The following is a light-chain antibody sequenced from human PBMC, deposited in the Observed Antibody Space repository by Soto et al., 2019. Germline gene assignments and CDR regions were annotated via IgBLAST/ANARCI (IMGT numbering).Light chain of an antibody. J-gene: IGKJ5*01. CDR2: EAS. Sequence: DIQLTQSPSFLSASVGDRVTITCRASRGISSYLAWYQQKPGRAPKLLIYEASSLQSGVPSRISGSGSGTDFTLTISSLQPEDFATYYCQQANSFPITFGQGTRLEIK. V-gene: IGKV1-9*01. CDR1: RGISSY. CDR3: QQANSFPIT.